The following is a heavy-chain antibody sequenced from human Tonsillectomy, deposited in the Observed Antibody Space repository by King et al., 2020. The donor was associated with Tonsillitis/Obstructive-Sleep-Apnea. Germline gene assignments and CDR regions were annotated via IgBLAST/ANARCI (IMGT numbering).Heavy chain of an antibody. CDR1: GFTFSSYE. D-gene: IGHD3-10*01. V-gene: IGHV3-48*03. Sequence: VQLVESGGGLVQPGGSLRLSCAASGFTFSSYEMNWVRQAPGKGLEWVSYISSSGSTIYYADSVKGRFTVYRDNAKNSLYLQMNSLRAEDTAVYYCARISYYGSGSPSDYWGQGTLVTVSS. CDR3: ARISYYGSGSPSDY. J-gene: IGHJ4*02. CDR2: ISSSGSTI.